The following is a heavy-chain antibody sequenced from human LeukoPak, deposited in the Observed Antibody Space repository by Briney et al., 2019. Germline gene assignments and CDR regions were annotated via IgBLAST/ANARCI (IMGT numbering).Heavy chain of an antibody. CDR1: GFTFSSYD. Sequence: PGGSLRLSCAASGFTFSSYDMHWVRQATGKGLEWVSAIGTAGDTYYPGSVKGRFTISRENTKNSLYLQMNSLRAGDTAVYYCARRAYSSGWYRVPAEYYFDYWGQGTLVTVSS. CDR2: IGTAGDT. D-gene: IGHD6-19*01. CDR3: ARRAYSSGWYRVPAEYYFDY. J-gene: IGHJ4*02. V-gene: IGHV3-13*01.